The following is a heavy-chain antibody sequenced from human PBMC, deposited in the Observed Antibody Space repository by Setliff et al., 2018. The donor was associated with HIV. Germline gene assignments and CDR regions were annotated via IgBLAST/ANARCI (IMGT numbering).Heavy chain of an antibody. V-gene: IGHV4-34*01. CDR1: GGSFSGYY. Sequence: KPSETLSLTCAVYGGSFSGYYWSWIRQPPGKGLEWIGEINHSGSTNYNPSLKSRVTISVDTSKNQFSLKLSSVTAADTAVYYCARFARDPTDWGRGILVTVSS. CDR3: ARFARDPTD. CDR2: INHSGST. J-gene: IGHJ4*02.